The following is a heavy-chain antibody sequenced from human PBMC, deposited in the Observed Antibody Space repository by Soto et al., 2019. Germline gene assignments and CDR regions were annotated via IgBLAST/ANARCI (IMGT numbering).Heavy chain of an antibody. V-gene: IGHV1-18*01. Sequence: QVHMVQSGAEVKKPGASVKVSCQASGYAFTTYGITWVRQAPGQGLEWMGWISANNGNTNYAQKLQGRVTVTRDTSTSTAYMELRSLRSDDTAVDYCARGRYGDYWGQGALVTVSS. CDR1: GYAFTTYG. CDR3: ARGRYGDY. CDR2: ISANNGNT. J-gene: IGHJ4*02. D-gene: IGHD1-1*01.